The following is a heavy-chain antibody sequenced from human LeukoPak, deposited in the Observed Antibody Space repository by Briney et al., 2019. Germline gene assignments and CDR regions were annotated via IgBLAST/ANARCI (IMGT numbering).Heavy chain of an antibody. CDR3: ASREWERESWYAFDI. J-gene: IGHJ3*02. CDR1: GGSISSYY. Sequence: SETLSLTCTVSGGSISSYYWSWIRQPPGKGLEWIGYIYYSGSTNYNPSLKSRVTISVDTSKNQFSLKLSSVTAADTAVYYCASREWERESWYAFDIWGQGTMVTVSS. V-gene: IGHV4-59*08. CDR2: IYYSGST. D-gene: IGHD1-26*01.